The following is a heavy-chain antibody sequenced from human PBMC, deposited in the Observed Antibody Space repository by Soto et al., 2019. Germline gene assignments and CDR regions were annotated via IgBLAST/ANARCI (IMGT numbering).Heavy chain of an antibody. CDR1: GYTFTSYG. CDR3: ARGYSDFLTRQPHSVLAI. Sequence: ASVKVSCKASGYTFTSYGISWVRQAPGQGLEWMGWISAYNGNTNYAQKLQGRVTMTTDTSTSTAYMELRSLRADDTAVYYCARGYSDFLTRQPHSVLAIWGQGTLVTVS. CDR2: ISAYNGNT. J-gene: IGHJ3*02. D-gene: IGHD3-9*01. V-gene: IGHV1-18*01.